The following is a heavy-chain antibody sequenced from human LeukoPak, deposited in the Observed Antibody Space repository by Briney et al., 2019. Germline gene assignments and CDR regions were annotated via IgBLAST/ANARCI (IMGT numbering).Heavy chain of an antibody. CDR3: ARFRYSSSAFDY. CDR1: GFTFSTYW. J-gene: IGHJ4*02. V-gene: IGHV3-7*01. CDR2: IKQDGSDK. Sequence: GGSLSLSCAASGFTFSTYWMTWVRQAPGKGLEWVANIKQDGSDKYYVDSVKGRFTISRDNAKNSLYLQMNSLRAEDTAVYYFARFRYSSSAFDYWGQGTLVTVSS. D-gene: IGHD6-6*01.